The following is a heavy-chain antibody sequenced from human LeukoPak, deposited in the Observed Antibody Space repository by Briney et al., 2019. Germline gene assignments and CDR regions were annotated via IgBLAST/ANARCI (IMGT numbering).Heavy chain of an antibody. Sequence: PSETLSLTCTVSGDSISGYYWSWIRQPPGKGLQWIGYIYYSGSPIYNPSLKSRLSISVDTSKNQFSLNLSSVSATDTGVYYCARRRDSSSWNSPFDYWGQGTLVTVSS. J-gene: IGHJ4*02. CDR3: ARRRDSSSWNSPFDY. CDR2: IYYSGSP. CDR1: GDSISGYY. V-gene: IGHV4-59*08. D-gene: IGHD6-13*01.